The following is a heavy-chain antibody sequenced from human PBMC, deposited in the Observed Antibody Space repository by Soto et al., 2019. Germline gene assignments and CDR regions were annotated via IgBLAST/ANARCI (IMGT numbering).Heavy chain of an antibody. CDR1: GYTFTNYA. V-gene: IGHV1-3*01. Sequence: ASVKVSCKASGYTFTNYAIHWVRQAPGQRLEWMGWINPGNGNTKYSQKFQGRVTITRDTSASTAYMELSSLRSEDTAVYYCARGERYYYDTSGYFGFGYWGQGTLVTVSS. CDR3: ARGERYYYDTSGYFGFGY. D-gene: IGHD3-22*01. J-gene: IGHJ4*02. CDR2: INPGNGNT.